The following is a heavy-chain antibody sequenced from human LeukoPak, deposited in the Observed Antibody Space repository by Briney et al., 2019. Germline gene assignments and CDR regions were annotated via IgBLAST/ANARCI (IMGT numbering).Heavy chain of an antibody. Sequence: SETLSLTCTVSGGSFSSYYWSWIRQPPGKGLEWIGYIYYSGSTNYNPSLKSRVTISVDTSKNQFSLKLSSVTAADTAVYYCARVRPECSSTSCYSNYYYGMDVWGQGTTVTVSS. CDR2: IYYSGST. CDR3: ARVRPECSSTSCYSNYYYGMDV. CDR1: GGSFSSYY. D-gene: IGHD2-2*02. J-gene: IGHJ6*02. V-gene: IGHV4-59*01.